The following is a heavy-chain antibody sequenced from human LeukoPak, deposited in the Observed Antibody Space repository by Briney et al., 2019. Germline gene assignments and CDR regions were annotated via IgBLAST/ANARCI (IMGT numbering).Heavy chain of an antibody. V-gene: IGHV3-30*04. CDR2: ISYDGSNK. CDR1: GFTFSSYA. Sequence: QPGRSLRLSCAASGFTFSSYAMHWVRQAPGKGLEWVAIISYDGSNKYYADSVKGRFTISRDNSKNTLYLQMNSLRAEDTAVYYCAREPRYNYASLDYWGQGTLVTVSS. CDR3: AREPRYNYASLDY. J-gene: IGHJ4*02. D-gene: IGHD5-18*01.